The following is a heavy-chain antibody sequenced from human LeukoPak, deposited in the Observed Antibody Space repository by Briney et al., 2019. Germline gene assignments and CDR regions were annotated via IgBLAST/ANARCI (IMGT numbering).Heavy chain of an antibody. Sequence: GGSLRLSCAASGFTFDDYTIHWVRQAPGKGLEWVSLISWDGGSTYYADSVKGRFTISRDNSKNSLYLQMNSLRTEDTALYYCAKDTRGSVVTAGYFDYWGQGTLVTVSS. CDR2: ISWDGGST. V-gene: IGHV3-43*01. D-gene: IGHD2-21*02. J-gene: IGHJ4*02. CDR3: AKDTRGSVVTAGYFDY. CDR1: GFTFDDYT.